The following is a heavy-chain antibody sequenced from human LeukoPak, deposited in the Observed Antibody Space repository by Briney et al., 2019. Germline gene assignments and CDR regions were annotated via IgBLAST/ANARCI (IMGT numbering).Heavy chain of an antibody. Sequence: GGSLRLSCAASGFTFSSYSMNWVRQAPGKGLEWVSSISSSSSYIYYADSVKGRFTISRDNAKNSLYLQMNSLRAEDTAVYYCARDEEPGVVDQHAFDIWGQGTMVTVSS. V-gene: IGHV3-21*01. CDR2: ISSSSSYI. J-gene: IGHJ3*02. CDR1: GFTFSSYS. CDR3: ARDEEPGVVDQHAFDI. D-gene: IGHD2-15*01.